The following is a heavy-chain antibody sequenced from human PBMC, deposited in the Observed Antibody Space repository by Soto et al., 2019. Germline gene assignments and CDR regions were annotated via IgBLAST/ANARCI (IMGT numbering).Heavy chain of an antibody. CDR1: GFTFSSYA. CDR3: ARDGVLITFGGVIPKLPIHYFDY. V-gene: IGHV3-30-3*01. D-gene: IGHD3-16*02. Sequence: GGSLRLSCAASGFTFSSYAMHWVRQAPGKGLEWVAVISYDGSNKYYADSVKGRFTISRDNSKNTLYLQMNSLRAEDTAVYYCARDGVLITFGGVIPKLPIHYFDYWGQGTLVTVSS. CDR2: ISYDGSNK. J-gene: IGHJ4*02.